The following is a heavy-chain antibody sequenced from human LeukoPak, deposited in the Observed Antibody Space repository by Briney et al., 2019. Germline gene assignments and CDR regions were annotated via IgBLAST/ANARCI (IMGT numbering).Heavy chain of an antibody. J-gene: IGHJ4*02. CDR1: GYTFTGYS. D-gene: IGHD3-3*01. CDR3: ASPSSDFWSGYYTFGY. V-gene: IGHV1-2*02. Sequence: ASVKVSCKASGYTFTGYSMHWVRQAPGQGLEWMGWINPNSGGTNYAQKFQGRVTMTRDTSISTAYMELSRRRSDDTAVYYCASPSSDFWSGYYTFGYWGQGTLVTVSS. CDR2: INPNSGGT.